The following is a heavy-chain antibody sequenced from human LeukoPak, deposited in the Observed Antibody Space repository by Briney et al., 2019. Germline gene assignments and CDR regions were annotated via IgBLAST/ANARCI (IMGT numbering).Heavy chain of an antibody. CDR3: ARDRGRRGYYDSSGYYMESSY. Sequence: PGGSLRLSCAASGFTFSDYYMSWVRQAPGKGLEWVSYISSSGSTIYYADTVKGRFTISRDNAKNSLYLQMNSLRAEDTAVYYCARDRGRRGYYDSSGYYMESSYWGQGTLVTVSS. CDR1: GFTFSDYY. CDR2: ISSSGSTI. V-gene: IGHV3-11*01. D-gene: IGHD3-22*01. J-gene: IGHJ4*01.